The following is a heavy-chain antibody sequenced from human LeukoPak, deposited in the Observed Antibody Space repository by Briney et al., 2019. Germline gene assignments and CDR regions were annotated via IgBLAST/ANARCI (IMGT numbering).Heavy chain of an antibody. J-gene: IGHJ5*02. CDR3: ATDPHGSGSYYNALT. D-gene: IGHD3-10*01. CDR1: GYTLTELS. CDR2: FDPEDGET. V-gene: IGHV1-24*01. Sequence: ASVKVSCKVSGYTLTELSMHWVRQAPGKGLEWMGGFDPEDGETIYAQKFQGRVTMTEDTSTDTAYTELSSLRSEDTAVYYCATDPHGSGSYYNALTWGQGTLVTVSS.